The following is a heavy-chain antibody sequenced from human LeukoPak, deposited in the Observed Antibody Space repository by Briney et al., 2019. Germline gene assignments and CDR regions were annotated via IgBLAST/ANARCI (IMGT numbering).Heavy chain of an antibody. Sequence: GGSLRLSCAASEFTFSDYDMSWIRQAPGKGLEWISYISSSTTYTNYADSVKGRFTISRDNVKNSLFLQMNSLRAEDTAVYYCARDKSGTLGDFDAFDIWGQGTMVTVSS. D-gene: IGHD2-21*02. V-gene: IGHV3-11*06. J-gene: IGHJ3*02. CDR1: EFTFSDYD. CDR3: ARDKSGTLGDFDAFDI. CDR2: ISSSTTYT.